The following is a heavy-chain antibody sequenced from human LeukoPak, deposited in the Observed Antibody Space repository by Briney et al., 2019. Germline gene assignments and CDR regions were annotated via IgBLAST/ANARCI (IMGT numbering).Heavy chain of an antibody. V-gene: IGHV1-2*02. CDR1: GYTFTGYY. CDR3: AREGYSYDYVRGSPQRYYMDV. D-gene: IGHD3-16*01. J-gene: IGHJ6*03. Sequence: ASVKVSCKASGYTFTGYYMHWVRQAPGQGLEWMGWINPNSGGTNYAQKFQGRVTMTRDTSISTAYMELSRLRSDDTAVYYCAREGYSYDYVRGSPQRYYMDVWGKGTTVTVSS. CDR2: INPNSGGT.